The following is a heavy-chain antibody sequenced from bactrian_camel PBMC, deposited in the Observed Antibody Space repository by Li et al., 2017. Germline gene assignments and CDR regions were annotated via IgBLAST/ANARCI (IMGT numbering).Heavy chain of an antibody. J-gene: IGHJ6*01. D-gene: IGHD6*01. CDR3: AAGAIPVKRRRAVGNGVTQPCPSVAGTFRY. CDR2: VHMGGGST. V-gene: IGHV3S40*01. Sequence: VQLVESGGGSVRPGGSLRLACAASGYTSGTQTMAWFRQTPGKEREGVAAVHMGGGSTYYADSVKGRFTASLDASKNTVYLQMNGLKPEDTALYYCAAGAIPVKRRRAVGNGVTQPCPSVAGTFRYWAQGTQVTVS. CDR1: GYTSGTQT.